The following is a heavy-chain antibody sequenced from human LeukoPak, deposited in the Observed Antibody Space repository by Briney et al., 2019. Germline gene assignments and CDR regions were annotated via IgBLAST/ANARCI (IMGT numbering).Heavy chain of an antibody. V-gene: IGHV3-9*01. J-gene: IGHJ6*02. Sequence: GRSLRLSCAASGFTFDDYAMHWVRQAPGKGLEWVSGISWNSGSIGYADPVKGRFTISRDNAKNSLYLQMNSLRAEDTALYYCAKDTSSGSYWSGMDVWGQGTTVTVSS. CDR2: ISWNSGSI. CDR3: AKDTSSGSYWSGMDV. D-gene: IGHD3-10*01. CDR1: GFTFDDYA.